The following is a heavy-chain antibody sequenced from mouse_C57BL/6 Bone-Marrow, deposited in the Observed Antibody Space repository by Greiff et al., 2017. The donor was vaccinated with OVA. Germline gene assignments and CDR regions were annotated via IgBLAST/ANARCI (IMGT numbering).Heavy chain of an antibody. Sequence: VQLQESGAELARPGASVKLSCKASGYTFTSYGISWVKQRPGQGLEWIGEIYPRSGNTYYNEKFKGKATLTADKCSSTAYMELRSLTSEDAAVYFCAKTGTGYFDVWGTGTTVTVSS. CDR3: AKTGTGYFDV. J-gene: IGHJ1*03. CDR1: GYTFTSYG. V-gene: IGHV1-81*01. D-gene: IGHD4-1*01. CDR2: IYPRSGNT.